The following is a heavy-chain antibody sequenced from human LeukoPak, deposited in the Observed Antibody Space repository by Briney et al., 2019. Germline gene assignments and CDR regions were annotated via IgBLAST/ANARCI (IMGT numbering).Heavy chain of an antibody. CDR3: ARARTWRQLWPLGY. J-gene: IGHJ4*02. CDR2: ISAYNGNT. D-gene: IGHD5-18*01. Sequence: ASVTVSCKASGYTFTSYGTSWVRQAPGQGLEWMGWISAYNGNTNYAQKLQGRVTMTTDTSTSTAYMELRSLRSDDTAVYYCARARTWRQLWPLGYWGQGTLVTVSS. V-gene: IGHV1-18*01. CDR1: GYTFTSYG.